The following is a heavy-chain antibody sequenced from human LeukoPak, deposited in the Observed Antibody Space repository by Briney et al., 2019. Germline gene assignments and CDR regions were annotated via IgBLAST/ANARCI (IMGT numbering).Heavy chain of an antibody. CDR2: VNSDGTGT. Sequence: GGPLRLSCAASGFTFSSYWMHWVRQAPGKGLVWVSRVNSDGTGTTYADSVEGRFTISRDNAKNTVYLQMNSLRAEDTAIHYCIRTLIVATSPYMDVWGKGTTVTVSS. J-gene: IGHJ6*03. CDR1: GFTFSSYW. V-gene: IGHV3-74*01. CDR3: IRTLIVATSPYMDV. D-gene: IGHD5-12*01.